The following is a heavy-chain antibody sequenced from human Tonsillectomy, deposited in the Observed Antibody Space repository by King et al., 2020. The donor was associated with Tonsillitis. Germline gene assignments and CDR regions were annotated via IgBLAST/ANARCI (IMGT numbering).Heavy chain of an antibody. J-gene: IGHJ3*02. CDR2: IKKDESVK. D-gene: IGHD3-22*01. CDR3: ARAMNPHDGSVYSDVFDI. V-gene: IGHV3-7*03. Sequence: VQLVESGGGLVQPGGSLRLSCAASGFTFSNYWMTWVRQAPGKGLQWVANIKKDESVKNYVDSVKGRFTVSRDNTKNSLYLQMDSLRVDDTAVYFCARAMNPHDGSVYSDVFDIGGPGTMVTVSA. CDR1: GFTFSNYW.